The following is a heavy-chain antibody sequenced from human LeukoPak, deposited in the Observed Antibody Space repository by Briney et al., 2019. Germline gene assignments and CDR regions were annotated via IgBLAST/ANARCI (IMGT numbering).Heavy chain of an antibody. J-gene: IGHJ4*02. V-gene: IGHV1-2*02. CDR1: GYTFTGYY. D-gene: IGHD5-12*01. CDR3: AREYSGYLSPGYRNPYYFDY. Sequence: ASVKVSCKASGYTFTGYYMHWVRQAPGQGLEWMGWINPNSGGTNYAQKFQGRVTMTRDTSISTAYMELSRLRSDDTAVYYCAREYSGYLSPGYRNPYYFDYWGQGTLVTVSS. CDR2: INPNSGGT.